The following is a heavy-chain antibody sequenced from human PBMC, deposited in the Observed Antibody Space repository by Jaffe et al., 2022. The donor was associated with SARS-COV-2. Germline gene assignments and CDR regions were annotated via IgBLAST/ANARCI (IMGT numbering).Heavy chain of an antibody. Sequence: QVQLVQSGAEVKKPGASVKVSCKASGYTFSSYGITWVRQAPGQGLEWMGWISVYNGNTNYAQKVQGRVTMTTDTSTSTAYMELRSLRSDDTAVYYCARGYCSGGRCNWDDYWGQGTLVTVSS. V-gene: IGHV1-18*01. CDR1: GYTFSSYG. J-gene: IGHJ4*02. CDR3: ARGYCSGGRCNWDDY. D-gene: IGHD2-15*01. CDR2: ISVYNGNT.